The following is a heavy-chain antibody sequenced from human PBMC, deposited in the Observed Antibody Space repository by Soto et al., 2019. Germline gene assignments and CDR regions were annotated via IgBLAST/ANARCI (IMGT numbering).Heavy chain of an antibody. J-gene: IGHJ6*02. Sequence: GASVKVSCKASGYTFTGYYIHWMRQAPGQGLEWMGWINPNGGATNYAQNFQGRVTMTMDTSITTAYMEVRRLKSDDTALYYCARAIEKFYYFYYGMDVWGQGTTVTVS. V-gene: IGHV1-2*02. CDR2: INPNGGAT. CDR1: GYTFTGYY. CDR3: ARAIEKFYYFYYGMDV.